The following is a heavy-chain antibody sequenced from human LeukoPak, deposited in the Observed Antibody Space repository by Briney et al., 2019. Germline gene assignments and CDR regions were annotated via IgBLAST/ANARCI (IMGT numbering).Heavy chain of an antibody. CDR2: ITSSSYYI. Sequence: PGGSLRLSCAASGFTFSSYTMNWVRQAPGKGLEWVSSITSSSYYIYYADSVKGRFTISRDNAKNSLFLQMNSLRAEDTAVYYCARVLRYCSGGNCYSGGLGYMDVWGKGTTVTISS. J-gene: IGHJ6*03. V-gene: IGHV3-21*04. CDR1: GFTFSSYT. D-gene: IGHD2-15*01. CDR3: ARVLRYCSGGNCYSGGLGYMDV.